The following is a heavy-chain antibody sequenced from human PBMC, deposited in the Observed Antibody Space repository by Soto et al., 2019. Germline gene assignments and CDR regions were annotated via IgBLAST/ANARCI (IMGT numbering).Heavy chain of an antibody. CDR1: VGSFSGYY. D-gene: IGHD3-3*01. CDR2: INHSGST. CDR3: ASSGYDFWSGYYTEIDY. J-gene: IGHJ4*02. V-gene: IGHV4-34*01. Sequence: SETLSLTCAFYVGSFSGYYWSWIRQPPGKGLEWIGEINHSGSTNYNPSLKSRVTISVDTSKNQFSLKLSSVTAADTAVYYCASSGYDFWSGYYTEIDYWGQGTMVTVSS.